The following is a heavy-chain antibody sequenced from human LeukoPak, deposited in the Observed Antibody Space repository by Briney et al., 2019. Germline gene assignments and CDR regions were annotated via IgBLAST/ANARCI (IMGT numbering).Heavy chain of an antibody. J-gene: IGHJ3*02. CDR1: GFTFSSYS. V-gene: IGHV3-48*02. CDR2: ISSSTSTI. Sequence: GWSLRLSCAASGFTFSSYSMNWVRQAPAKGLEWVSYISSSTSTIYYADSVKGRFTISRDNAKNSLCLQMNSLRDEDTAVYYCARGHNDAFDMWGQGTMVTVYS. CDR3: ARGHNDAFDM.